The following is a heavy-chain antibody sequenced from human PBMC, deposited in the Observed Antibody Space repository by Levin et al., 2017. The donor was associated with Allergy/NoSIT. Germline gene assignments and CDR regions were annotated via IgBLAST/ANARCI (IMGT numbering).Heavy chain of an antibody. D-gene: IGHD3-9*01. V-gene: IGHV4-39*01. CDR1: GGSISIIDFY. CDR3: ARQTTSYDILNGYYNPHGCSDI. J-gene: IGHJ3*02. Sequence: KPSETLSLTCTVSGGSISIIDFYWGWIRQPPGKGLECIGSIFYTGSTYYNPSLKSRVTISVDRSKNQISLRLRSVTAADTAVYYCARQTTSYDILNGYYNPHGCSDIWGQGTMVTVSS. CDR2: IFYTGST.